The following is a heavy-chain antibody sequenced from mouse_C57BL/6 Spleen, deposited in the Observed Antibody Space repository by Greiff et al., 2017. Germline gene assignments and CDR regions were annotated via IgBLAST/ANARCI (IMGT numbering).Heavy chain of an antibody. CDR1: GYTFTSYW. V-gene: IGHV1-59*01. Sequence: VQLQQSGAELVRPGTSVKLSCKASGYTFTSYWMHWVKQRPGQGLEWIGVIDPSDSYTNYNQKFKGKATLTVDTSSSTAYMQLSSLTSEDSAVYYCARGYYSNYYAMDYWGQGTSVTVSS. CDR2: IDPSDSYT. J-gene: IGHJ4*01. D-gene: IGHD2-5*01. CDR3: ARGYYSNYYAMDY.